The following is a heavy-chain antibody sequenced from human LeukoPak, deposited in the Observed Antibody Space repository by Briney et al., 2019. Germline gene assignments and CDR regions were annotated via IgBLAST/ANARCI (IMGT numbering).Heavy chain of an antibody. Sequence: SETLSLTCTVSGGSVSSDSYYWSWIRQPPGKGLEWIGYIYYSGSTTYNPSHKSRVTISVDASKNQLSLKLSSVTAADTAVYYCAKDRRPYSDYVGAFDYWGQGTLVTVSS. V-gene: IGHV4-61*01. CDR2: IYYSGST. CDR1: GGSVSSDSYY. J-gene: IGHJ4*02. CDR3: AKDRRPYSDYVGAFDY. D-gene: IGHD4-11*01.